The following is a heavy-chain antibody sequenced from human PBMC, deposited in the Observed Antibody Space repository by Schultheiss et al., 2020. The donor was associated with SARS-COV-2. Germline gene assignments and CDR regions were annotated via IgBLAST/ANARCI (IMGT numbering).Heavy chain of an antibody. J-gene: IGHJ4*02. Sequence: GGSLRLSCAASGFTFSSYAMSWVRQAPGKGLEWVAVISYDGSNKYYADSVKGRFTISRDNSKNTLYLQMNSLRAEDTAVYYCARVYYDFWSGPATLDYWGQGTLVTVSS. V-gene: IGHV3-30*04. CDR1: GFTFSSYA. D-gene: IGHD3-3*01. CDR3: ARVYYDFWSGPATLDY. CDR2: ISYDGSNK.